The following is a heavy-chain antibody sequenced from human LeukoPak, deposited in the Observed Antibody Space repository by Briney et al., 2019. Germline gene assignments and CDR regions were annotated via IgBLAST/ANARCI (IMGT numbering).Heavy chain of an antibody. CDR3: ARDWGSGYYYYYYYGMDV. V-gene: IGHV3-21*01. Sequence: GGSLRLSCAASGFTFRSYSMNWVRQAPGKGLEWVSSISSSSSYIYYADSVKGRFTISRDNAKNSLYLQMNSLRAEDTAVYYCARDWGSGYYYYYYYGMDVWGQGTTVTVSS. CDR1: GFTFRSYS. J-gene: IGHJ6*02. D-gene: IGHD3-22*01. CDR2: ISSSSSYI.